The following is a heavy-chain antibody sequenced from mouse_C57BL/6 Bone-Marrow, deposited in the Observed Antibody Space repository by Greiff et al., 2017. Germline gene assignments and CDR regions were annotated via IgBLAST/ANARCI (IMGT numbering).Heavy chain of an antibody. CDR1: GYSITSGYY. CDR3: ARDSSGPAWFAY. J-gene: IGHJ3*01. Sequence: VQLQQSGPGLVKPSQSLSLTCSVTGYSITSGYYWNWIRQFPGNKLEWMGYISYDGSNNYNPSLKNRISITRDTSKNQFFLKLNSVTTEDTATYYCARDSSGPAWFAYWGQGTLVTVSA. D-gene: IGHD3-2*02. CDR2: ISYDGSN. V-gene: IGHV3-6*01.